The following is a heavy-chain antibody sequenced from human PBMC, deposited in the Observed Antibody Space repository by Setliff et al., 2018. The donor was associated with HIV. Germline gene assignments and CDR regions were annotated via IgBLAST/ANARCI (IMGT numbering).Heavy chain of an antibody. CDR1: GFTFTFSTYT. Sequence: GGSLRLSCAASGFTFTFSTYTMNWVRQAPGKGLEWVTNIKQDGTEKYYVDSVKGRLTISRDNAKNSLYVQMNSLGAEDTAVYYCARGRRVSSNYYYYYYMDVWGKGTTVTVSS. CDR3: ARGRRVSSNYYYYYYMDV. D-gene: IGHD2-2*01. CDR2: IKQDGTEK. J-gene: IGHJ6*03. V-gene: IGHV3-7*03.